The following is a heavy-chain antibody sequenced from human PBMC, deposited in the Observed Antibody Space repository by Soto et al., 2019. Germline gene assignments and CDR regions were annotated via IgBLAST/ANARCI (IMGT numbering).Heavy chain of an antibody. J-gene: IGHJ4*02. Sequence: PSETLSLTCTVSGGSISSSSYYWGWIRQPPGKGLEWIGYIYHSGSTYYNPSLKSRVTISVDRSKNQFSLKLSSVTAADTAVYYCAGLMSSRGVTTTGWFDYWGQGTLVTVSS. CDR1: GGSISSSSYY. CDR3: AGLMSSRGVTTTGWFDY. CDR2: IYHSGST. V-gene: IGHV4-39*07. D-gene: IGHD4-17*01.